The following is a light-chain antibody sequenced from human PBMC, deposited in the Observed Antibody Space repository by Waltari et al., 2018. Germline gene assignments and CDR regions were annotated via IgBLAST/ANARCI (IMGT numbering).Light chain of an antibody. CDR3: ETGGHGTWV. Sequence: QLVLTQSPTAPASLGASVKHTRTLSSWHSSHIITRVQPRPERGPRYLMKVNSYGSHSKGDDIPDRFSGSSSWAERYLTISSLQSEDEADYYCETGGHGTWVFCGGTKLTVL. J-gene: IGLJ3*02. V-gene: IGLV4-69*01. CDR1: SWHSSHI. CDR2: VNSYGSH.